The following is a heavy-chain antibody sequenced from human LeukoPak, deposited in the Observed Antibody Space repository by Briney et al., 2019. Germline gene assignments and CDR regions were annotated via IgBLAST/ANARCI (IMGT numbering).Heavy chain of an antibody. CDR3: ARRRGYCSGGSCYSPVEYYYYGMDV. Sequence: SVKVSCKASGGTFSSYAISWVRQAPGQGLEWMGRIIPILGIANYAQKFQGRVTITADKSTSTAYMELSSLRSEETDVYYCARRRGYCSGGSCYSPVEYYYYGMDVWGQGTTVTVSS. V-gene: IGHV1-69*04. CDR1: GGTFSSYA. D-gene: IGHD2-15*01. J-gene: IGHJ6*02. CDR2: IIPILGIA.